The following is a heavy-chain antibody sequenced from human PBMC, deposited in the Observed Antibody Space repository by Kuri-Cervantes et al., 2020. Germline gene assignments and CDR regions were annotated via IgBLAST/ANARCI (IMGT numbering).Heavy chain of an antibody. Sequence: ASVKVSCKASGYTFTSYYMHWVRQAPGQGLEWMGIINPSGGSTSYAQKFQGRVTMTRDTSINTAYMELNSLRGEDTAVYYCARGYYDSSGYWIKGAFDIWGQGTMVTVSS. CDR1: GYTFTSYY. D-gene: IGHD3-22*01. J-gene: IGHJ3*02. V-gene: IGHV1-46*01. CDR3: ARGYYDSSGYWIKGAFDI. CDR2: INPSGGST.